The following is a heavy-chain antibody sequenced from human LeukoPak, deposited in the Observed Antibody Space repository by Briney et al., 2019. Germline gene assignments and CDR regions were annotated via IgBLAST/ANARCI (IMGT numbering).Heavy chain of an antibody. V-gene: IGHV3-7*01. CDR3: AREIEYSSSWYIGEYYFDY. CDR2: IKQDGSER. CDR1: GFTFSDYW. D-gene: IGHD6-13*01. J-gene: IGHJ4*02. Sequence: GGSLRLSCAASGFTFSDYWMTWVRQAPGRGLEWVANIKQDGSERYYVDSVKGRFTISRDNAKNSLYLQMNSLRAEDTAVYYCAREIEYSSSWYIGEYYFDYWGQGTLVTVSS.